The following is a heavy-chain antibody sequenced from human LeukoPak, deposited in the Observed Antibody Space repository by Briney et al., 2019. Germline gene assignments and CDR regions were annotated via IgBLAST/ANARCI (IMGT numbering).Heavy chain of an antibody. CDR1: GYTFTGYY. V-gene: IGHV1-2*02. CDR3: ARDRQDYDFWSGYSP. D-gene: IGHD3-3*01. CDR2: INPNSGGT. Sequence: ASVEVSCKASGYTFTGYYMHWVRQAPGQGLEWMGWINPNSGGTNYAQKFQGRVTMTRDTSISTAYMELSRLRSDDTAVYYCARDRQDYDFWSGYSPWGQGTLVTVSS. J-gene: IGHJ5*02.